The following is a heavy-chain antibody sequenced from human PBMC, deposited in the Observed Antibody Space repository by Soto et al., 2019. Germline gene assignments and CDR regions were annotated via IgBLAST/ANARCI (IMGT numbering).Heavy chain of an antibody. CDR3: ARGIYLGPSGYELDF. CDR2: RYDDAST. Sequence: QLPLQESGPGLVKPSETLSLSCSVSGDSIRNRSYYWAWIRQPPGTGLEWIVSRYDDASTFYNPSVQRRVTRAMDTSKKQLSLKVTSVTAADTAVYYCARGIYLGPSGYELDFWGQGTLVTVSS. D-gene: IGHD3-22*01. V-gene: IGHV4-39*01. J-gene: IGHJ4*02. CDR1: GDSIRNRSYY.